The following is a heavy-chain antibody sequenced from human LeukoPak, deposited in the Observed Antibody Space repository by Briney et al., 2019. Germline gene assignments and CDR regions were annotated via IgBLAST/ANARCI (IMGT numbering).Heavy chain of an antibody. J-gene: IGHJ4*02. CDR1: GGSISNYY. D-gene: IGHD3-22*01. CDR3: ARHPAIYYDSLGEFDY. CDR2: ILDSGDS. V-gene: IGHV4-59*08. Sequence: SETLSLTCTDSGGSISNYYWSWIRQPPGKGLEWIGYILDSGDSDYNPSLKSRVTISMDTFKNQFSLRLTSVTATDTAVYYCARHPAIYYDSLGEFDYWGQGTLVTVSS.